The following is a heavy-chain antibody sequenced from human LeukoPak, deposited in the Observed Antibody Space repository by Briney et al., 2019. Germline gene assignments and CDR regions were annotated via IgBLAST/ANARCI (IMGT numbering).Heavy chain of an antibody. CDR1: GGTFSSYT. CDR3: ATLGYCTNGVCPWSSGRFDAFDI. J-gene: IGHJ3*02. Sequence: SVKVSCKASGGTFSSYTISWVRQAPGQGLEWMGRIIPILGIANYAQKFQGRVTITADKSTSTAYMELSSLRSEDTAVYYCATLGYCTNGVCPWSSGRFDAFDIWGQGTMVTVSS. CDR2: IIPILGIA. D-gene: IGHD2-8*01. V-gene: IGHV1-69*02.